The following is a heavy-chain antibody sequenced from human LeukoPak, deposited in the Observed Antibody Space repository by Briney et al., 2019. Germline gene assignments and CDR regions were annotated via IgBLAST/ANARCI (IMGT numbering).Heavy chain of an antibody. J-gene: IGHJ1*01. V-gene: IGHV4-39*01. Sequence: SETLSLTCTVSGGYISSSSYYWGWVRQPPGKGLEWIGDTYYSGRTYYSSSLKSRLTISLDTSKNQFSLKVNSVTAADTAVYYCARRRYYDSTGYLDWGQGTLVSISP. D-gene: IGHD3-22*01. CDR3: ARRRYYDSTGYLD. CDR1: GGYISSSSYY. CDR2: TYYSGRT.